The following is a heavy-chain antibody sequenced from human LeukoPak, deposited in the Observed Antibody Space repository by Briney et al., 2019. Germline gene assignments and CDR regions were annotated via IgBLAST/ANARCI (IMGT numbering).Heavy chain of an antibody. CDR3: GRNYYDSSGYYYFGIDY. Sequence: GGSLRLSCAASGFTFSSYAMSWVRQAPGKGLEWVSTMTGSGGSTYYADSVKGRFTISRDNSKNTLYLQMNSLRAEDTAVYYCGRNYYDSSGYYYFGIDYWGQGTLVTVSS. CDR2: MTGSGGST. D-gene: IGHD3-22*01. CDR1: GFTFSSYA. V-gene: IGHV3-23*01. J-gene: IGHJ4*02.